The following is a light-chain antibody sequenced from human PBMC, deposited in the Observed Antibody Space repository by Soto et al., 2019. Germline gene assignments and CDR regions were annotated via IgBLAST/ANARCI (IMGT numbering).Light chain of an antibody. J-gene: IGKJ3*01. CDR3: KHYGISPH. CDR1: QSRGSNF. Sequence: EIVCTQSPGTLSLSPGERAPLSCKTIQSRGSNFLAWYQHKPGQAPRLLIYASSNRATGIQDRFSGSASGTDSTLTIKRMEPEDFAVYYCKHYGISPHVGQGTKVD. V-gene: IGKV3-20*01. CDR2: ASS.